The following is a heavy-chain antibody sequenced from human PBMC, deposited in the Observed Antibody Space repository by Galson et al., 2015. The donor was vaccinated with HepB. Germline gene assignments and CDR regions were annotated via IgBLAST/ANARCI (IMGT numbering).Heavy chain of an antibody. CDR1: GFAVSSNS. J-gene: IGHJ3*02. CDR3: ARLSYCGGGVCYPDAFDI. CDR2: TYSGDTT. Sequence: SLRLSCAASGFAVSSNSMSWVRQAPGKGLEWVAVTYSGDTTYYADSVKGRLTISRHNPKNTLFLQMNSLRTDDTALYYCARLSYCGGGVCYPDAFDIWGQGTMVTVSS. V-gene: IGHV3-53*04. D-gene: IGHD2-15*01.